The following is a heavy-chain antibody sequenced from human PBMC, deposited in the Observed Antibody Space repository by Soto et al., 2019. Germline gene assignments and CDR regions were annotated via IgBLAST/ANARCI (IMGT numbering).Heavy chain of an antibody. D-gene: IGHD6-6*01. CDR1: GGSISSGDYY. CDR2: IYYSGST. CDR3: ARDIASIAARGEWFDP. V-gene: IGHV4-30-4*01. J-gene: IGHJ5*02. Sequence: SETLSLTCTVSGGSISSGDYYWSWIRQPPGEGLEWIGYIYYSGSTYYNPSLKSRVTISVDTSKNQFSLKLSSVTAADTAVYYCARDIASIAARGEWFDPWGQGTLVTVSS.